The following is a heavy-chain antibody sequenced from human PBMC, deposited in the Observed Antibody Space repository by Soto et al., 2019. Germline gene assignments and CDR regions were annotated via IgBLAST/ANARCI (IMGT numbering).Heavy chain of an antibody. Sequence: PGESLKISCKGSGYSFTSYWIGWARQMPGKGLEWMGIIYPGDSDTRHSPSFQGQVTISADKSISTAYLQWSSLKASDTAMYYCARTAAAGKYYNGMDVWGQGTTVTV. J-gene: IGHJ6*02. CDR2: IYPGDSDT. CDR3: ARTAAAGKYYNGMDV. CDR1: GYSFTSYW. V-gene: IGHV5-51*01. D-gene: IGHD6-13*01.